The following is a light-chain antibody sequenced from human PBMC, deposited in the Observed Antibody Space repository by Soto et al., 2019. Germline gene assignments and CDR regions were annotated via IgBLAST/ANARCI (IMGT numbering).Light chain of an antibody. J-gene: IGKJ1*01. V-gene: IGKV1-5*03. Sequence: DIQMTQSPSTLSGSVVDRVTITGLASQTISSWLAWYQQKPGKAPKLLIYKASTLKSGVPSRFSGSGSGTEFTLTISSLQPDDFATYYCQQYSTYTPRTFGQGTKVDIK. CDR1: QTISSW. CDR3: QQYSTYTPRT. CDR2: KAS.